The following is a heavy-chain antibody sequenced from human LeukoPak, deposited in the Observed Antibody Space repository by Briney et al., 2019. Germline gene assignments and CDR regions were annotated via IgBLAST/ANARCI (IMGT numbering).Heavy chain of an antibody. J-gene: IGHJ6*03. V-gene: IGHV1-69*13. CDR3: ARPDYDFWSGYYPYYYYYYYMDV. D-gene: IGHD3-3*01. CDR2: IIPIFGTA. Sequence: ASVKVSCKASGGTFSSYAISWVRQAPGQGLEWMGGIIPIFGTANYAQKFQGRVTITADESTSTAYMELSSLRSEDTAVYYCARPDYDFWSGYYPYYYYYYYMDVWGKGTTVTVSS. CDR1: GGTFSSYA.